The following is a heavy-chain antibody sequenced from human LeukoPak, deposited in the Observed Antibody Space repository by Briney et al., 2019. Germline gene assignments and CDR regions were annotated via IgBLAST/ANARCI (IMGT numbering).Heavy chain of an antibody. D-gene: IGHD6-6*01. CDR1: GFTFSSYW. CDR3: AKDRWMYSGSSLPPDAFDI. J-gene: IGHJ3*02. V-gene: IGHV3-74*01. CDR2: INPDGSST. Sequence: GGSLRLSCAASGFTFSSYWMHWVRQAPGKGLVWVSRINPDGSSTSYADSVKGRFTFSRDNAKNTLYLQMNSLRVEDTAVYYCAKDRWMYSGSSLPPDAFDIWGQGTMVTVSS.